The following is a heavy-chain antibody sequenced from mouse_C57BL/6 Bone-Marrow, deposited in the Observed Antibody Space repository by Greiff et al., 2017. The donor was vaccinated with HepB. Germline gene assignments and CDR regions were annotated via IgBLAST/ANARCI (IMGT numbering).Heavy chain of an antibody. J-gene: IGHJ1*03. CDR3: SGVVGLCSYWYFDV. D-gene: IGHD3-1*01. CDR2: IYPRSGNT. Sequence: QVQLQQSGAELARPGASVKLSCKASGYTFTSYGISWVKQRTGQGLEWIGEIYPRSGNTYYNEKFKGKATLTADKSSSTAYMELRSLTSEDSAVYYWSGVVGLCSYWYFDVWGTGTTVTVSS. CDR1: GYTFTSYG. V-gene: IGHV1-81*01.